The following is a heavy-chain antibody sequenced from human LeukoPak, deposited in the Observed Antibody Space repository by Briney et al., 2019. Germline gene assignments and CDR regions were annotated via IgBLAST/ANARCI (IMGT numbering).Heavy chain of an antibody. CDR2: VNHSGST. CDR1: GGSISSHY. J-gene: IGHJ4*02. D-gene: IGHD5-18*01. CDR3: ARVVGGYSYGYGPDY. Sequence: PSETLSLTCTVSGGSISSHYWSWIRQPPGKGLEWIGEVNHSGSTNYTPSLKSRVTISVDTSKNQFSLKLSSVTAADTAVYYCARVVGGYSYGYGPDYWGQGTLVTVSS. V-gene: IGHV4-34*01.